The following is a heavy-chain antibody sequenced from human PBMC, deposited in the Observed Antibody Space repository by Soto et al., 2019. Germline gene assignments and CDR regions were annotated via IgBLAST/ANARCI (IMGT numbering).Heavy chain of an antibody. CDR2: IDPSDSYT. V-gene: IGHV5-10-1*01. Sequence: GESLKISCKGSGYSFTSYWISWVRQMPGKGLEWMGRIDPSDSYTNYSPSFQGHVTISADKSISTAYLQWSSLKASDTAMYYCAIHNQWLVPFFDYWGQGTLVTVSS. CDR3: AIHNQWLVPFFDY. D-gene: IGHD6-19*01. J-gene: IGHJ4*02. CDR1: GYSFTSYW.